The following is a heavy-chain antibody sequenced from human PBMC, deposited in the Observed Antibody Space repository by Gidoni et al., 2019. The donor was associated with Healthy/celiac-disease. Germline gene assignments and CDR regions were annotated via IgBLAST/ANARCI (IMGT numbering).Heavy chain of an antibody. CDR1: GGSFSGYY. Sequence: QVQLQQWGAGLLKPSETLSLTCAVYGGSFSGYYWSWIRQPPGKGLEWIGEINHSGSTNYNPSLKSRVTISVDTSKNQFSLKLSSVTAADTAVYYCARGFKQSNYFDYWGQGTLVTVSS. J-gene: IGHJ4*02. V-gene: IGHV4-34*01. CDR3: ARGFKQSNYFDY. CDR2: INHSGST. D-gene: IGHD6-19*01.